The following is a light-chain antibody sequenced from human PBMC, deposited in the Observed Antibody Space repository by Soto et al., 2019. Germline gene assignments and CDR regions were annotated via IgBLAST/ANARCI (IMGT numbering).Light chain of an antibody. V-gene: IGLV2-14*01. CDR3: SSYTSSSTPFV. CDR1: SSDVGGYNY. J-gene: IGLJ1*01. CDR2: EVS. Sequence: ALTQPASVSGSPGQSITISCTGTSSDVGGYNYVSWYQQHPGKAPKLMIYEVSNRPSGVSNRFSGSKSGNTASLTISGLQAEDEADYYRSSYTSSSTPFVFGTGTKVTVL.